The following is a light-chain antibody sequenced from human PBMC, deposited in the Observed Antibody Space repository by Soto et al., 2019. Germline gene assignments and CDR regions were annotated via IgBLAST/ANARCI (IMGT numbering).Light chain of an antibody. J-gene: IGLJ1*01. V-gene: IGLV2-8*01. CDR3: NSYSCSHTLVV. CDR2: EVN. Sequence: QSALTQPPSASGSPGQSVTISFTGTRSDVGGYYYFSWYQQHPGKAPQLIIYEVNKRPSGVPERFSGSKSRNTAFLIVSGIQAEDDADYYCNSYSCSHTLVVFGT. CDR1: RSDVGGYYY.